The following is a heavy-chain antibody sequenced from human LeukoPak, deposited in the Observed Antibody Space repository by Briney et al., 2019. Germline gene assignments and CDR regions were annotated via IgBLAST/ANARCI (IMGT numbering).Heavy chain of an antibody. D-gene: IGHD3-22*01. CDR2: IYYSGST. CDR3: ARGLNYYDSSGYYQDY. V-gene: IGHV4-31*03. CDR1: GYSISSGYY. Sequence: SETLSLTCTVSGYSISSGYYWGWIRQHPGKGLEWIGYIYYSGSTYYNPSLKSRVTISVDTSKNQFSLKLSSVTAADTAVYYCARGLNYYDSSGYYQDYWGQGTLVTVSS. J-gene: IGHJ4*02.